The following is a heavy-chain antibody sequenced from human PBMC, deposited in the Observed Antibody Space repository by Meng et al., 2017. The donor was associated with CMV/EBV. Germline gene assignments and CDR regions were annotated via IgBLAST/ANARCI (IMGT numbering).Heavy chain of an antibody. Sequence: SETLSLTCTVSGGSISSYYWSWIRQPPGKGLEWIGYIYYSGSTNYNPSLKSRVTISVDTSKNQFSLKLSSVTAADTAVYYCARGGARDTARLGYWGQGTPVTVSS. D-gene: IGHD5-18*01. CDR3: ARGGARDTARLGY. CDR1: GGSISSYY. CDR2: IYYSGST. V-gene: IGHV4-59*01. J-gene: IGHJ4*02.